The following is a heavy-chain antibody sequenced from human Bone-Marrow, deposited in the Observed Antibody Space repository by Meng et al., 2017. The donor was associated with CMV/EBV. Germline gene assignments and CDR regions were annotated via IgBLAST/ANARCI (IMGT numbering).Heavy chain of an antibody. Sequence: GGSLRLSCAASGFTFDDYAMHWVRQGPGKGLEWVAGISWNSGSIAYRDSVKGRFIISRDNAKNSLYLQMNSLRDEDTALYYCTRVGLAMDVWGQGTTVTGSS. CDR3: TRVGLAMDV. CDR1: GFTFDDYA. V-gene: IGHV3-9*01. J-gene: IGHJ6*01. CDR2: ISWNSGSI.